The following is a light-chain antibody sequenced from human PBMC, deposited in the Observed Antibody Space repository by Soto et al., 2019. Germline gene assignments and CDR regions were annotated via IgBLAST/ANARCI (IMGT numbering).Light chain of an antibody. J-gene: IGLJ2*01. CDR3: SSYAGSNIVV. CDR2: EVS. CDR1: SSDVGGYNY. Sequence: QSVLTQPPSASGSPGQSVTISRTGTSSDVGGYNYVSWYQQHPGKAPKLMIYEVSKRPSGVPDRFSGSKSGNTASLTVSGLQAEHEADYYCSSYAGSNIVVFGGGTKLTVL. V-gene: IGLV2-8*01.